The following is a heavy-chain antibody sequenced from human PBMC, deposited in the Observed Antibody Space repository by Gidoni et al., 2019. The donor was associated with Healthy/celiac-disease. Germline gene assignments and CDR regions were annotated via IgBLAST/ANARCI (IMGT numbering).Heavy chain of an antibody. CDR1: GFTFSSYA. V-gene: IGHV3-30-3*01. J-gene: IGHJ4*02. CDR3: ARETWVGTSCFDY. D-gene: IGHD2-2*01. CDR2: ISYEGSNK. Sequence: QVQLVESGGGVVQPGRSLRLSCAASGFTFSSYAMRWVRQAPGKGLEWVAVISYEGSNKYYADSVKGRFTSSRDKSKNKLYLQMNSLRAEDTAVYYCARETWVGTSCFDYWGQGTLVTVSS.